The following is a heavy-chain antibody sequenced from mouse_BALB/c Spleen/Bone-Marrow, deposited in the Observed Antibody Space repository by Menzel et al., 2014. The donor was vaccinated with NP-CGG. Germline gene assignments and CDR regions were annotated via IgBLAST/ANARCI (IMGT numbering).Heavy chain of an antibody. Sequence: DVQLQESGGGLAKPGGSLQLSCAASGFTFSTYAMAWVRQTPEKRLEWVATISSSGSYTYYPDSVKGRFTITRDNAKNTLYLQMSSLRSEDTAMFYCSKLRMITTYFDVWGAGTTVTGSS. J-gene: IGHJ1*01. V-gene: IGHV5-9-3*01. CDR1: GFTFSTYA. D-gene: IGHD2-4*01. CDR2: ISSSGSYT. CDR3: SKLRMITTYFDV.